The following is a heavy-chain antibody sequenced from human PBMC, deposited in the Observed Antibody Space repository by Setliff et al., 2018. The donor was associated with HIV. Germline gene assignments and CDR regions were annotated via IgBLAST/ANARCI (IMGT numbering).Heavy chain of an antibody. CDR1: GGSIRSHY. V-gene: IGHV4-59*08. Sequence: SETLFLTCTVSGGSIRSHYWNWIRQSPGKGLEWIAYFYYSGSTNYNPSLKSRVTISVDTSRNQFSLRLNSVTAADTAVYYCATRGWIEGREVDYWGQGTLVTVSS. D-gene: IGHD2-2*03. CDR3: ATRGWIEGREVDY. CDR2: FYYSGST. J-gene: IGHJ4*02.